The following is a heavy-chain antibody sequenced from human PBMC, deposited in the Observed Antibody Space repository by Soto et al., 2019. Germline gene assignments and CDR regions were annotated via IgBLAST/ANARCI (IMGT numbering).Heavy chain of an antibody. Sequence: QVQLVQSGAEVKKPGSSVKVSCKASGGTFSSYAISWVRQAPGQGLEWMGGIIPIFGTADYAQKFQGRVTITADESTSTAYVELSSLRSEDTAEYYCAKNPENYYYGMDVWGQGTTVTVSS. CDR1: GGTFSSYA. CDR3: AKNPENYYYGMDV. J-gene: IGHJ6*02. CDR2: IIPIFGTA. V-gene: IGHV1-69*12.